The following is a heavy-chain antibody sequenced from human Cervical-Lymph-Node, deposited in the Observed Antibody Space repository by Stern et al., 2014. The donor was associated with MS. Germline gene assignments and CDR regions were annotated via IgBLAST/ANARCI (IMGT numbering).Heavy chain of an antibody. CDR2: IYWNDDK. D-gene: IGHD3-16*01. V-gene: IGHV2-5*01. CDR3: AHRRIIRRGEYYYYGMDV. CDR1: GFSLSTGGVG. J-gene: IGHJ6*02. Sequence: ESGPTLVKPTQTLTLTCTFSGFSLSTGGVGVGWIRQPPGKALEWLALIYWNDDKRYSPSLKSRVTITKDTSENQVVLTMTNMDPVDTGTYYCAHRRIIRRGEYYYYGMDVWGQGTTVTVSS.